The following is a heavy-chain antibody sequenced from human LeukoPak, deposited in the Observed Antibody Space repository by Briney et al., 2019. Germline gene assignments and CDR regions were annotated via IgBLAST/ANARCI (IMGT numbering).Heavy chain of an antibody. CDR2: SSSGTTI. J-gene: IGHJ4*02. D-gene: IGHD5-24*01. V-gene: IGHV3-48*04. CDR1: GFTFSSYA. CDR3: ARETRVRWTDY. Sequence: HAGGSLRLSCAVSGFTFSSYAMSWVRQAPGKGLEWLSYSSSGTTIYYADSVKGRFTISRDNAKNSLYLQMNSLRAEDTAVYYCARETRVRWTDYWGQGILVTVSS.